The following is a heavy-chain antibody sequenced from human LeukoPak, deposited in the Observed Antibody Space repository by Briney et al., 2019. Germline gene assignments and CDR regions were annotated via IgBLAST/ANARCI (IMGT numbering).Heavy chain of an antibody. CDR1: GYTFTSYD. CDR2: MNPNSGNT. Sequence: ASVKVSCKASGYTFTSYDINWVRQATGQGLEWMGWMNPNSGNTGYARKFQGRVTMTRNTSISTAYMELSSLRSEDTAVYYCARGGTANYYGSGSSYFDYWGQGTLVTVSS. V-gene: IGHV1-8*01. J-gene: IGHJ4*02. D-gene: IGHD3-10*01. CDR3: ARGGTANYYGSGSSYFDY.